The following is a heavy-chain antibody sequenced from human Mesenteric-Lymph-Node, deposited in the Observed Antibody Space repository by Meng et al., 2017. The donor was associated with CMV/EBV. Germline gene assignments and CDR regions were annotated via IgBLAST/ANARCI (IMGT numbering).Heavy chain of an antibody. CDR2: ISSSSSTI. D-gene: IGHD3-10*01. Sequence: GESLKISCAASGFTFSSYAMSWVRQAPGKGLEWVSYISSSSSTIYYADSVKGRFTISRDNANNSLYLQMNSLRAEDTAVYFCARGSGSGRYGMDVWGQGTTVTVSS. V-gene: IGHV3-48*01. J-gene: IGHJ6*02. CDR1: GFTFSSYA. CDR3: ARGSGSGRYGMDV.